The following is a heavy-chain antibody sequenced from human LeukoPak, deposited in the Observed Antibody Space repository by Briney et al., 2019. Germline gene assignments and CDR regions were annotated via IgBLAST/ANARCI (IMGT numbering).Heavy chain of an antibody. CDR3: AQVTSYSGSYYYEGQ. CDR1: GFTFSNNG. Sequence: PGGSLTLYCAASGFTFSNNGMGWVRQGPGRGLVWVSSLTGGGGTTYYADSVKGRFTISRNNSRNTLYLQMNSLRAEDTAVYYCAQVTSYSGSYYYEGQWGQGTLVTVSS. J-gene: IGHJ4*02. D-gene: IGHD1-26*01. V-gene: IGHV3-23*01. CDR2: LTGGGGTT.